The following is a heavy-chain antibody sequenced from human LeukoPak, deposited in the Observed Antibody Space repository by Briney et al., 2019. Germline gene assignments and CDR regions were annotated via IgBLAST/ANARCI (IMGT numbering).Heavy chain of an antibody. J-gene: IGHJ4*02. Sequence: GGSLRLSCAASGFTPSSNYTSWVRQAPGKGLGWGSVIYSGGSTYYANSVKGRFTISRDNSKNTLYLQMNSLRAEDTAVYYCARSQLGMVAYFDYWGQGTLVTVSS. V-gene: IGHV3-66*02. CDR3: ARSQLGMVAYFDY. CDR2: IYSGGST. D-gene: IGHD2-15*01. CDR1: GFTPSSNY.